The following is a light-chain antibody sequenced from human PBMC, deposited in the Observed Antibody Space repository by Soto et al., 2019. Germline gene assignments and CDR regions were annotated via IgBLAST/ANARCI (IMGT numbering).Light chain of an antibody. Sequence: EIVMTQSPATLSVSPGERATLSCRASQSVSSNLAWYQQKPGQAPRLLIYSASTRATGIPARFSGSGSGTEFTLTISSLQSEDFAVYYCQKYNNWPPEMFGQGTKVDIK. V-gene: IGKV3-15*01. CDR3: QKYNNWPPEM. J-gene: IGKJ1*01. CDR1: QSVSSN. CDR2: SAS.